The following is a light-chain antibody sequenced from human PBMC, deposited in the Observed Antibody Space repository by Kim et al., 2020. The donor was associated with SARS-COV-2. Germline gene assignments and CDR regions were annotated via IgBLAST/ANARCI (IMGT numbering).Light chain of an antibody. V-gene: IGLV3-21*04. CDR2: YDS. CDR1: NIGSKS. CDR3: QVWDSSSDHPV. Sequence: PGNTARITWGGNNIGSKSVHWYQQKPGQAPVLVIYYDSDRPSGIPERFSGSNSGNTATLTISRVEAGDEADYYCQVWDSSSDHPVFGGGTQLTVL. J-gene: IGLJ2*01.